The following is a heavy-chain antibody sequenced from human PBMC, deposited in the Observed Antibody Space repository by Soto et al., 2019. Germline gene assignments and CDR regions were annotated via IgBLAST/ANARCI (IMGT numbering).Heavy chain of an antibody. CDR2: IIPIFGTA. Sequence: QVQLVQSGAEVKKPGSSVKVSCKPSGGTFSSYAISWVRQAPGQGLEWMGGIIPIFGTANYDERFQGRVTITADESTSTAYMVLSSLRSEDTAVYYCAREAGSGCFDYWGQGTLVTVSS. J-gene: IGHJ4*02. D-gene: IGHD6-19*01. V-gene: IGHV1-69*12. CDR1: GGTFSSYA. CDR3: AREAGSGCFDY.